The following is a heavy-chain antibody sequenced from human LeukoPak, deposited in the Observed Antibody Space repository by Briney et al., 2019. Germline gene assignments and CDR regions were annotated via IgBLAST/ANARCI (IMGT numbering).Heavy chain of an antibody. J-gene: IGHJ4*02. CDR2: ISSSSSYI. V-gene: IGHV3-21*01. CDR3: ARESNWNYAY. D-gene: IGHD1-7*01. Sequence: PGESLRLSCAASGFTFSSYSMNWVRQAPGKGLEWVSSISSSSSYIYYADSVKGRFTISRDNAKNSLYLQMNSLRAEDTAVYYCARESNWNYAYWGQGTLVTVSS. CDR1: GFTFSSYS.